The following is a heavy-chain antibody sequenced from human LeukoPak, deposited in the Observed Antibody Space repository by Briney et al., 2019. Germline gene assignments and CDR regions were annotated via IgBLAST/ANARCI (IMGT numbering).Heavy chain of an antibody. CDR1: GFTFISCG. V-gene: IGHV3-30*02. J-gene: IGHJ4*02. CDR2: IRYDGTNK. D-gene: IGHD3-22*01. CDR3: AKDLWYFDNTGYRYSFDY. Sequence: KSGGSLRLSCAASGFTFISCGMHWVRQAPAKGLEWVAFIRYDGTNKYYADSVKGRFTISRDNSKNTLYLQMNSLRAEDTAVFYCAKDLWYFDNTGYRYSFDYWGQGTLVTVSS.